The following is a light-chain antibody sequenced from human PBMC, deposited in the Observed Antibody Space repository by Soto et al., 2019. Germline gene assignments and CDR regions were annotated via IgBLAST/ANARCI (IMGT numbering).Light chain of an antibody. Sequence: DLQLTQSPSFLSASVGDRVTITCRASQGISSDLAWYQQNPGKAPKLLIYAASTLQNGVPSTFSGSGSGTEFTLTISSLQPEDFGTYYCQQFKSYPITFGQGTRLEIK. CDR2: AAS. V-gene: IGKV1-9*01. J-gene: IGKJ5*01. CDR1: QGISSD. CDR3: QQFKSYPIT.